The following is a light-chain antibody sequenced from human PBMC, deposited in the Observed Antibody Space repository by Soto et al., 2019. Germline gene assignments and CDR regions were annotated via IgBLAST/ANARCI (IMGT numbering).Light chain of an antibody. CDR1: QSVSSY. CDR2: DAS. V-gene: IGKV3-11*01. CDR3: QQRTT. J-gene: IGKJ1*01. Sequence: EIVLTQSPAILSVSPWERAALSCRASQSVSSYLAWYQQKPGQAPRLLIYDASNRATGIPARFSGSGSGTDFTLTISSLEPEDFAVYYCQQRTTFGQGTKVDIK.